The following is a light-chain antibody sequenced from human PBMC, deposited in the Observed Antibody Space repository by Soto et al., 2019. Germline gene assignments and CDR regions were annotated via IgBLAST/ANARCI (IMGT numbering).Light chain of an antibody. CDR2: GVS. Sequence: VLTQSPCALSLSTGERATLSCRASQRISSGYLAWYQQKPGQAPRLLIHGVSSRATGIPDRFSGSGSGTDFTLTISRLEPEDFAVYYCQQYGSFPWTFGQGTKVDIK. J-gene: IGKJ1*01. CDR3: QQYGSFPWT. V-gene: IGKV3-20*01. CDR1: QRISSGY.